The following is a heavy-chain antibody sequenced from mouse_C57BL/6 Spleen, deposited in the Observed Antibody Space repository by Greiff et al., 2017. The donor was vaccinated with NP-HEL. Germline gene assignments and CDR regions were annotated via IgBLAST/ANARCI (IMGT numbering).Heavy chain of an antibody. CDR1: GYTFTDYY. V-gene: IGHV1-26*01. CDR2: INPNNGGT. CDR3: ARARARGY. J-gene: IGHJ2*01. D-gene: IGHD3-1*01. Sequence: VQLQQSGPELVKPGASVKISCKASGYTFTDYYMNWVKQSHGKSLEWIGDINPNNGGTSYNQKFKGKATLTVDKSSSTAYMELRSLTSEDSAVYYCARARARGYWGQGTTLTVSS.